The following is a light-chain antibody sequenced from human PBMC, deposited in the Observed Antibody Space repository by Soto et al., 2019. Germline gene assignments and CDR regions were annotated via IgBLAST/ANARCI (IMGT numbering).Light chain of an antibody. Sequence: DIQMTQSPSTLSGSVGDRVTITWRASQSISSWLAWYQQKPGKAPKLLIYDASNLESGVPSRFSGSGSGTEFTLTISSLQPEDFGSYYRQLYASYPIPLAKGTRLE. CDR1: QSISSW. V-gene: IGKV1-5*01. CDR3: QLYASYPIP. CDR2: DAS. J-gene: IGKJ5*01.